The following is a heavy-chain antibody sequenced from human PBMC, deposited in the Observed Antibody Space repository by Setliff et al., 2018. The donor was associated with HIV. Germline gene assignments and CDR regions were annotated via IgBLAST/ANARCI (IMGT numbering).Heavy chain of an antibody. J-gene: IGHJ5*02. D-gene: IGHD2-2*01. CDR3: ARMPSYCSSTTCVNWFDP. V-gene: IGHV4-38-2*01. Sequence: SETLSLTCAVSGYSISSGYYWGWIRQPPGKGLEWIGSFYYSGSTSYNPSLKSRVTISVDTSKTQFSLKLSSVTAADTAVYYCARMPSYCSSTTCVNWFDPWGQGTLVTVS. CDR1: GYSISSGYY. CDR2: FYYSGST.